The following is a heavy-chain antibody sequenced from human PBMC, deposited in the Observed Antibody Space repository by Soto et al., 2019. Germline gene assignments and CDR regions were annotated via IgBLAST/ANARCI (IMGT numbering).Heavy chain of an antibody. CDR2: IYHSGST. Sequence: PSETLSLTCSVSGGSISSGGYSWSWIRQPPGKGLEWIGYIYHSGSTYYNPSLKSRVTISVDTSKNQFSLKLSSVTAADTAVYNCARGRDNWNYGFTRYYFDYWGQGTLVTVSS. J-gene: IGHJ4*02. D-gene: IGHD1-7*01. CDR1: GGSISSGGYS. V-gene: IGHV4-30-2*01. CDR3: ARGRDNWNYGFTRYYFDY.